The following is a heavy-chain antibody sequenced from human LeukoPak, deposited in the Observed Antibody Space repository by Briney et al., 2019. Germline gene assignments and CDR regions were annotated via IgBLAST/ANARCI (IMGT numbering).Heavy chain of an antibody. V-gene: IGHV1-69*04. CDR1: GGTFSSYA. D-gene: IGHD5-24*01. J-gene: IGHJ4*02. CDR2: IIPILGIA. Sequence: SVKVSCKASGGTFSSYAISWVRQAPGQGIEWMGRIIPILGIANYAQKFQGRVTITADKSTSTAYMELSSLRSEDTAVYYCARNLKAVEMATMDYWGQGTLVTVSS. CDR3: ARNLKAVEMATMDY.